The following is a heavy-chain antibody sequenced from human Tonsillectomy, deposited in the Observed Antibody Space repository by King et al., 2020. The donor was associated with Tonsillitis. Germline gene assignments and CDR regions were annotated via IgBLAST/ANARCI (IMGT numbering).Heavy chain of an antibody. V-gene: IGHV3-21*01. CDR3: ARGNYDFWSGDYYYMDV. J-gene: IGHJ6*03. Sequence: VQLVESGGGLVKPGGSLRLSCAASGFTFSSYGMHWVRQAPGTGLEWGSSITRSCSYIYYADSVKGRFTISRDNDKKSVYLQMNSLRAEDTAVYYCARGNYDFWSGDYYYMDVWGKGTTVTVSS. CDR1: GFTFSSYG. D-gene: IGHD3-3*01. CDR2: ITRSCSYI.